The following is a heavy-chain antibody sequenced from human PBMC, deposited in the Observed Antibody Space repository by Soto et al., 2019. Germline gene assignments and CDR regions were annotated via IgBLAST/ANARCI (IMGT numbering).Heavy chain of an antibody. CDR3: AKDHWAGYSGYGIHSDMDV. J-gene: IGHJ6*02. CDR1: RFTFSDYG. D-gene: IGHD5-12*01. V-gene: IGHV3-30*18. Sequence: GGSLRLSCVASRFTFSDYGIHWVRQAPGKGLEWVAVISYAGNDKYYAASVKGRFTISRDNSKNTLYLQMNSLRPEDTAMYYCAKDHWAGYSGYGIHSDMDVWGQGTTVTV. CDR2: ISYAGNDK.